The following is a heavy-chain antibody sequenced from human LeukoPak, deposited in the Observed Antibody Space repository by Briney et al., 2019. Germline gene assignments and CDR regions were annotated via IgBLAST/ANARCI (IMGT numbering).Heavy chain of an antibody. CDR1: GGSFSGYY. CDR2: INHSGST. D-gene: IGHD5-18*01. Sequence: SETLSLTCAVYGGSFSGYYWSWIRQPPGKGLEWIGEINHSGSTNYNPSLKSRVTISVDTSKNQFSLKLSSVTAADTAVYYCARGGSGYSYGYPTYCYYYYMDVWGKGTTVTVSS. CDR3: ARGGSGYSYGYPTYCYYYYMDV. J-gene: IGHJ6*03. V-gene: IGHV4-34*01.